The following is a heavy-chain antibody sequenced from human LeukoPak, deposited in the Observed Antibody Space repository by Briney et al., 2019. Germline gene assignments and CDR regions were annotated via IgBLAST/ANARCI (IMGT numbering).Heavy chain of an antibody. J-gene: IGHJ4*02. CDR1: GFTFSSYS. Sequence: GGSLRLSCAASGFTFSSYSMNWVRQAPGKGLVWVSYISSSSSTIYYADSVKGRFTISRDNAKNSLYLQMNSLRAEDTAVYYCARDLGYDFWSGYLDYWGQGTLVTVSS. CDR2: ISSSSSTI. V-gene: IGHV3-48*01. CDR3: ARDLGYDFWSGYLDY. D-gene: IGHD3-3*01.